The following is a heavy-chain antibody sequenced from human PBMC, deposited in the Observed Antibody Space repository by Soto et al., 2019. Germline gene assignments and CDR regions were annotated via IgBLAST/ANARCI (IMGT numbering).Heavy chain of an antibody. D-gene: IGHD1-26*01. J-gene: IGHJ4*02. CDR3: ARAEVGSSLGY. Sequence: QVQLVESGGGVVQPGRSLRLSCAASGFTFSSYGMHWVRQAPGKGLEWVAVIWYDGSNKYYADSVKGRFTISRDNSKNTLYLKMNSLRAEDTAVYYCARAEVGSSLGYWGQGTLVTVSS. CDR2: IWYDGSNK. V-gene: IGHV3-33*01. CDR1: GFTFSSYG.